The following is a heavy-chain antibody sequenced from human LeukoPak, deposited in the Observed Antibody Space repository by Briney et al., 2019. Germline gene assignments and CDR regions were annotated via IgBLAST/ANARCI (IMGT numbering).Heavy chain of an antibody. V-gene: IGHV3-11*01. CDR3: ARVGINDYGDYVDYYFDY. CDR1: GFTFSDYY. Sequence: GGSLRLSCAASGFTFSDYYRSWIRQAPGKGLEWVSYISSTGSPIYYADSVKGRFTISRDNAKNSLYLQMNSLRAEDTAVYYCARVGINDYGDYVDYYFDYWGQGTLVTVSS. D-gene: IGHD4-17*01. J-gene: IGHJ4*02. CDR2: ISSTGSPI.